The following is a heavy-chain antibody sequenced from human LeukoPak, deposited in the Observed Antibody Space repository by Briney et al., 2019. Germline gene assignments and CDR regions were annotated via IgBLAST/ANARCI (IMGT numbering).Heavy chain of an antibody. CDR1: GFTFSNYW. V-gene: IGHV3-7*03. CDR3: ARERDGRYFDY. J-gene: IGHJ4*02. CDR2: INQGENEK. Sequence: GGSLRLSCAASGFTFSNYWMTWVRQAPGKGLEWVANINQGENEKYYVDSVRGRFTISRDNTNSSVNLQMNSLRAEDTAVYYCARERDGRYFDYWGQGILVTVSS.